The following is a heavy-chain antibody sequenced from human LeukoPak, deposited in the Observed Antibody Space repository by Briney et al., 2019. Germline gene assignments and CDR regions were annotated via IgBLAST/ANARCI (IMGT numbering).Heavy chain of an antibody. CDR1: GYTFTGYY. CDR2: INPNSGGT. J-gene: IGHJ4*02. Sequence: ASVKVSCKASGYTFTGYYMHWVRQAPGQGLEWMGWINPNSGGTNYAQKFQGRVTMTRDTSISTAYMELSRLRSDDTAVYYCARLLYGDVLDPDYWGQGTLVTVSS. V-gene: IGHV1-2*02. D-gene: IGHD4-17*01. CDR3: ARLLYGDVLDPDY.